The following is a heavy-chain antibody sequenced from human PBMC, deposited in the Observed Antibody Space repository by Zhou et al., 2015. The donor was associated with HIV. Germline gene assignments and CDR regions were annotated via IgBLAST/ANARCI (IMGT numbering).Heavy chain of an antibody. V-gene: IGHV1-69*01. CDR2: IIPVLGRT. CDR3: ARDRSLA. Sequence: QVQLVQSGAEVKKPGSSVNVSCKASGGTFSNYGINWVRQAPGQGFEWMGGIIPVLGRTNYAQKFQDRVTIIADESTSTAYMELSSLKSEDTAVYYCARDRSLAWGQGTLVTVSS. D-gene: IGHD3-3*01. J-gene: IGHJ5*02. CDR1: GGTFSNYG.